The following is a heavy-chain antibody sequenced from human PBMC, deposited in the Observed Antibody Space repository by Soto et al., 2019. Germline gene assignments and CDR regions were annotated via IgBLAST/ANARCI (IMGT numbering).Heavy chain of an antibody. CDR3: ARAHANCSGGSCYLFDY. Sequence: NPSETLSLTCTVSGGSISSYYWSWIRQPPGKGLEWIGYIYYSGSTNYNPSLKSRVTISVDTSKNQFSLKLSSVTAADTAVYYCARAHANCSGGSCYLFDYWGQGTLVTVSS. D-gene: IGHD2-15*01. CDR1: GGSISSYY. J-gene: IGHJ4*02. CDR2: IYYSGST. V-gene: IGHV4-59*01.